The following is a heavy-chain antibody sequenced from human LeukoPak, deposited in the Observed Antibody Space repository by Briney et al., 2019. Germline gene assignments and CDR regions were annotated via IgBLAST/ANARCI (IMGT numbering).Heavy chain of an antibody. CDR3: AKEGVEMATIRGYYFDY. J-gene: IGHJ4*02. CDR1: GFTFSSYA. V-gene: IGHV3-30*18. CDR2: ISYDGSNK. D-gene: IGHD5-24*01. Sequence: PGGSLRLSCAASGFTFSSYAMSWVRQAPGKGLEWVAVISYDGSNKYYADSVKGRFTISRDNSKNTLYLQMNSLRAEDTAVYYCAKEGVEMATIRGYYFDYWGQGTLVTVSS.